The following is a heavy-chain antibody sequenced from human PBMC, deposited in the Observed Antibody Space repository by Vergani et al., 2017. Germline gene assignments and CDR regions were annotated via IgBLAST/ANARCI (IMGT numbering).Heavy chain of an antibody. V-gene: IGHV3-43D*04. J-gene: IGHJ6*03. CDR1: GFTFDDYA. CDR2: ISWDGGST. CDR3: ARDPYYYYYMDV. Sequence: EVQLVESGGVVVQPGGSLRLSCAASGFTFDDYAMHWVRQAPGKGLEWVSLISWDGGSTYYADSVKGRFTISRDNSKNSLYLQMNSLRAEDTAVYYCARDPYYYYYMDVWGKGTTVTVSS.